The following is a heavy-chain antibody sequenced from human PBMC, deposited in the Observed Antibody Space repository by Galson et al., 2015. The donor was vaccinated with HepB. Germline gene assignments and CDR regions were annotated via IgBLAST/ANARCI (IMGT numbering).Heavy chain of an antibody. CDR1: GFTFSSYA. V-gene: IGHV3-23*01. CDR3: AKATHFWSGYPDY. Sequence: SLRLSCAASGFTFSSYAMSWVRQAPGKGLEWVSAISGSGGSTYYADSVKGRFTISRDNPKNTLYLQMNSLRAEDTAVYYFAKATHFWSGYPDYWGQGTLVTVSS. D-gene: IGHD3-3*02. J-gene: IGHJ4*02. CDR2: ISGSGGST.